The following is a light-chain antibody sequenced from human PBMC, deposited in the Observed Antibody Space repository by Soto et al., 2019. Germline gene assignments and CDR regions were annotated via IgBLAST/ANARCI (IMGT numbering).Light chain of an antibody. CDR2: GVS. CDR1: QSLSSIY. V-gene: IGKV3-20*01. J-gene: IGKJ1*01. Sequence: EMVLTQGPGTLSFSPGERATXSCRASQSLSSIYFAWYQQKRGQAPRLXIYGVSSRAHGSPDRFSGSGSVTDFTRTISRLEPEDSAVYYGEQYGSSPRTFGQGTKVDIK. CDR3: EQYGSSPRT.